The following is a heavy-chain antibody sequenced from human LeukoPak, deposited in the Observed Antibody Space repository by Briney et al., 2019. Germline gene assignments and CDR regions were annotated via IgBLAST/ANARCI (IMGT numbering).Heavy chain of an antibody. CDR3: ARDQGSGWSEKADY. D-gene: IGHD6-19*01. CDR1: GYTFTGYY. J-gene: IGHJ4*02. Sequence: ASVKVSCKASGYTFTGYYMHWVRQAPGQGLEWMGWINPNSGGTNYAQKFQGRATMTRDTSISTAYMELSRLRSDDTAVYYCARDQGSGWSEKADYWGQGTLVTVSS. V-gene: IGHV1-2*02. CDR2: INPNSGGT.